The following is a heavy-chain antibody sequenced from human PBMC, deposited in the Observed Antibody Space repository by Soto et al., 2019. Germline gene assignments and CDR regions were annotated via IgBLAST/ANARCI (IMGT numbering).Heavy chain of an antibody. CDR1: GYTFTSYY. Sequence: ASVMVSCKASGYTFTSYYMHWVRQAPGQGLEWMGIINPSGGSTSYAQKFQGRVTMTRDTSTSTVYMELSSLRSEDTAVYYCARDVSGDSSGYYYMSYYYGMDVWGQGTTVTVSS. V-gene: IGHV1-46*01. CDR3: ARDVSGDSSGYYYMSYYYGMDV. CDR2: INPSGGST. J-gene: IGHJ6*02. D-gene: IGHD3-22*01.